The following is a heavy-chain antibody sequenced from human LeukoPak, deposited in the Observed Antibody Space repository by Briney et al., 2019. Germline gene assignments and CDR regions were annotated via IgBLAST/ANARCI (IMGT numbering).Heavy chain of an antibody. V-gene: IGHV4-30-2*01. CDR3: ARAHYLAVAVDY. D-gene: IGHD6-19*01. CDR1: GGSISSGGYS. J-gene: IGHJ4*02. Sequence: SQTLSLTCAVSGGSISSGGYSWSWIRQPPGKGLEWIGYIYHSGSTYYNPSLKSRVTISVDRSKNQFSLKLSSVTAADTAVYYCARAHYLAVAVDYWGQGTLVTVSS. CDR2: IYHSGST.